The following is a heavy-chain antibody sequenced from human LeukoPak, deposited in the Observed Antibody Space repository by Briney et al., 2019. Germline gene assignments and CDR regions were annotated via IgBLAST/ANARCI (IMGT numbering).Heavy chain of an antibody. J-gene: IGHJ4*02. D-gene: IGHD6-13*01. CDR3: ARAPFSSNWYYFDY. V-gene: IGHV3-23*01. Sequence: GSLRLSCAASGFTFSSYAMTWVRQAPGKGLEWVSAFSGSAGSTYYADSVKGRFAISRDNSKNTLYLQMNSLRAEDTAVYYCARAPFSSNWYYFDYWGQGTLVTVSS. CDR1: GFTFSSYA. CDR2: FSGSAGST.